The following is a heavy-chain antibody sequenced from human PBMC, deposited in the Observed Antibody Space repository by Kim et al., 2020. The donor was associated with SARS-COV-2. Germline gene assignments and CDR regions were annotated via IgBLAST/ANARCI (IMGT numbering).Heavy chain of an antibody. CDR3: ARAHYDSSGFDAFDI. J-gene: IGHJ3*02. V-gene: IGHV4-59*01. Sequence: PSLKSRVTISVDTSKNQFSLKLSSVTAADTAVYYCARAHYDSSGFDAFDIWGQGTMVTVSS. D-gene: IGHD3-22*01.